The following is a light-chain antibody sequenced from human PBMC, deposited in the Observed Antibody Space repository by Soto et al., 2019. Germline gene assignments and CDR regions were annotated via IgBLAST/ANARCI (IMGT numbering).Light chain of an antibody. J-gene: IGLJ3*02. CDR1: SSNIGSHYD. V-gene: IGLV1-40*01. CDR2: GNI. CDR3: QSYDSGLSGVV. Sequence: QSVLTQPPAVSGAPGQRVTISCSGSSSNIGSHYDVHWYQQIPGTAPKLLIYGNINRPSGVPDRFSGSRSDTSASLAITGLQAEDEADYYCQSYDSGLSGVVFGGWTKLTVL.